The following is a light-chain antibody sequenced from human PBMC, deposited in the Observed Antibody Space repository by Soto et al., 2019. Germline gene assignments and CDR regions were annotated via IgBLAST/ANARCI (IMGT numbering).Light chain of an antibody. CDR2: EGS. V-gene: IGKV2-30*01. Sequence: SRVYSDGNTYLNWFQQRTGQSXXRLIDEGSIRDSGLPDRFTASRSGTDITRKISRVEAEHVGGGYCMQCTNRPFGGGTKLDIK. J-gene: IGKJ4*01. CDR1: SRVYSDGNTY. CDR3: MQCTNRP.